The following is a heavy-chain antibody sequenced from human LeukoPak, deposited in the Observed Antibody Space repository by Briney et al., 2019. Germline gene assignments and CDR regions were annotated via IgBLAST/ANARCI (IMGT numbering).Heavy chain of an antibody. Sequence: GGSLRLSCAASGFTVSSNYMSWVRQAPGKGLEWVGRIKSKTDGGTTDYAAPVKGRFTISRDDSKNTLYLQMNSLKTEDTAVHYCTTKLPYYYYGMDVWGQGTTVTVSS. CDR2: IKSKTDGGTT. J-gene: IGHJ6*02. CDR3: TTKLPYYYYGMDV. V-gene: IGHV3-15*01. D-gene: IGHD1-7*01. CDR1: GFTVSSNY.